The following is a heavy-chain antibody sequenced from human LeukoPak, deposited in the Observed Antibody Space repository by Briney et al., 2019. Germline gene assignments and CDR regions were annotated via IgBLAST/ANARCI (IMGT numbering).Heavy chain of an antibody. CDR1: GGTFSSYA. D-gene: IGHD3-22*01. CDR2: IIPIFGTA. V-gene: IGHV1-69*06. CDR3: ARGWDYDSGGRPTAYVY. Sequence: SVKVSCKASGGTFSSYAINWVRQAPGQGLEWMGGIIPIFGTANYAQKFQGRVTITADKSTSTVYMELNSLKSEDTAVYYCARGWDYDSGGRPTAYVYWGQGTLVTVSS. J-gene: IGHJ4*02.